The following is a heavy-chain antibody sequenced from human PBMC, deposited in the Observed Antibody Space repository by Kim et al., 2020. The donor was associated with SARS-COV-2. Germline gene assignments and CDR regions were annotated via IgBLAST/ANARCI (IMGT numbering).Heavy chain of an antibody. CDR2: ITKSSTTI. CDR3: VRERMGGAFDM. D-gene: IGHD3-16*01. V-gene: IGHV3-48*02. J-gene: IGHJ3*02. Sequence: GGSLRLSCATSGFTFSAYDMNWVRQAPGKGLEWLSFITKSSTTIYYADSVEGRFTIPRDNAKNSLFLQMNSLRDEDTALYYCVRERMGGAFDMWGQGTMVTVSS. CDR1: GFTFSAYD.